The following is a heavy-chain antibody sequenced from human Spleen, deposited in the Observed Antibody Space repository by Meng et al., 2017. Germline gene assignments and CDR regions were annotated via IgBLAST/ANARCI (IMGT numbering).Heavy chain of an antibody. D-gene: IGHD2-2*02. CDR1: GGSISSAVF. CDR3: ARVVGDCASCYKGWFDP. Sequence: QVQLQEAGPGLVKPSQTLSLTCTVPGGSISSAVFWIWIRQPPGKDLEWIGYISYSGATHYNPSLKSRFTISVDTAKNQFSLSLSSVTAADTAVYYCARVVGDCASCYKGWFDPWGQGTLVTVSS. J-gene: IGHJ5*02. CDR2: ISYSGAT. V-gene: IGHV4-30-4*01.